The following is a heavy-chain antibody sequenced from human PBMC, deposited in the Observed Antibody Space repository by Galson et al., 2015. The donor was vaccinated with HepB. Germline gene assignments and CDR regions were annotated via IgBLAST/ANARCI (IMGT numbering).Heavy chain of an antibody. CDR3: AKDTYGAPFL. V-gene: IGHV3-30*18. CDR1: GFTFSSYG. J-gene: IGHJ4*02. CDR2: ISYDGSNK. Sequence: SLRLSCAASGFTFSSYGMHWVRQAPGKGLEWVAVISYDGSNKYYADSVKGRFTISRDNSKNTLYLQMNSLRAEDTAVYYCAKDTYGAPFLWGQGTLVTVSS. D-gene: IGHD2/OR15-2a*01.